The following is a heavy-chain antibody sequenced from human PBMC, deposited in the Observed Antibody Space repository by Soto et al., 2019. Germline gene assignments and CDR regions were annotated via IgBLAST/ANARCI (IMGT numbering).Heavy chain of an antibody. CDR3: ARTDDFWSGYHFYYFDY. Sequence: AASVKVSCKASGYTFTSYGISWVRQAPGQGLEWMGWISAYNGNTNYAQKLQGRVTMTTDTSTSTAYMELRSLRSDDTAVYYCARTDDFWSGYHFYYFDYWGQGTLVTVSS. CDR1: GYTFTSYG. J-gene: IGHJ4*02. V-gene: IGHV1-18*01. CDR2: ISAYNGNT. D-gene: IGHD3-3*01.